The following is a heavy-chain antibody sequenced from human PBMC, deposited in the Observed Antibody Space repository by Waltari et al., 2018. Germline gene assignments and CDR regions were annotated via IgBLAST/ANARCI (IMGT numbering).Heavy chain of an antibody. V-gene: IGHV3-9*01. CDR2: ISWNSGSI. D-gene: IGHD3-10*01. J-gene: IGHJ6*02. CDR1: GFTFDDYA. Sequence: EVQLVESGGGLVQPGRSLRLSCAASGFTFDDYAMHWVRQAPGKGLEWVSGISWNSGSIGYADSVKGRFTISRDNAKNSLYLQMNSLRAEDTALYYCAKGEELLWFGELFGGMDVWGQGTTVTVSS. CDR3: AKGEELLWFGELFGGMDV.